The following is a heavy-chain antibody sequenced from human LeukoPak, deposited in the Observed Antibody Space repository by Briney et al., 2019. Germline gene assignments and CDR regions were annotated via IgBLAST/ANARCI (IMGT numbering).Heavy chain of an antibody. CDR1: GYRFTGYW. CDR3: ARLTYSNLHYYYYYMDV. V-gene: IGHV5-51*01. J-gene: IGHJ6*03. D-gene: IGHD4-11*01. Sequence: GESLKISCKGSGYRFTGYWIAWVRQMPGKGLEWMGIIYPGDSDTTYSPSFQGQVTISADKSISTAYLQWSSLKASDTAMYYCARLTYSNLHYYYYYMDVWGKGTTVTVSS. CDR2: IYPGDSDT.